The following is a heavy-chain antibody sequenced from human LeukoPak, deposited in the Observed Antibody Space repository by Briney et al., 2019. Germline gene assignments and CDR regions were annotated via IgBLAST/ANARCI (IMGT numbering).Heavy chain of an antibody. CDR3: ARPRWLQFGPHDS. CDR1: GFTFSSYG. D-gene: IGHD5-24*01. V-gene: IGHV3-23*01. J-gene: IGHJ4*02. Sequence: GGSLRLSCAASGFTFSSYGMHWVRQAPGKGLEWVSAISGSGGSTYYADSVKGRFTISRDNSKNTLYLQMNSLRAEDTAVYYCARPRWLQFGPHDSWGQGTLVTVSS. CDR2: ISGSGGST.